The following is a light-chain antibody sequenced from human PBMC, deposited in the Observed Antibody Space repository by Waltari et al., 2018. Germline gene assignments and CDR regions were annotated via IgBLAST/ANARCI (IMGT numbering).Light chain of an antibody. V-gene: IGLV2-14*03. CDR3: SSYTSSTTLV. CDR2: DVN. CDR1: SSDIGVYNY. Sequence: QSALTQPASVSGSPGQSITISCTGTSSDIGVYNYVSWYQQHPGKAPKLMIYDVNNRPSGVSTRFSSSTSGNTASLTISGLQAEDEADYYCSSYTSSTTLVFGTGTKVTVL. J-gene: IGLJ1*01.